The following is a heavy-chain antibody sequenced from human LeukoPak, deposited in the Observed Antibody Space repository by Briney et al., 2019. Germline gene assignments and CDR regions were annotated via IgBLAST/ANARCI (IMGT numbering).Heavy chain of an antibody. V-gene: IGHV4-30-4*07. CDR1: GGSISSGGYS. CDR3: ARGGEFDY. CDR2: IYYSGST. Sequence: SETLSLTCTVSGGSISSGGYSWSWIRQPPGKGLEWIGYIYYSGSTYYNPSLKSRVTISVDTSKNQFSLKLSSVTAADTAVYYCARGGEFDYWGQGTLVTVSS. D-gene: IGHD3-10*01. J-gene: IGHJ4*02.